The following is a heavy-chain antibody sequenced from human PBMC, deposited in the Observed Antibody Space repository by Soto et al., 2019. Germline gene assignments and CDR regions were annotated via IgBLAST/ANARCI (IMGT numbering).Heavy chain of an antibody. CDR3: ARGVGSGSYYNQYNWFDP. Sequence: ASVKVSCKASGYTFTGYHMHWVRQAPGQGLEWMGWINVYNGNTKYAQKVQGRVTMTTDTSTSTAYMELRSLRSDDTAVYYCARGVGSGSYYNQYNWFDPWGQGTLVTVS. V-gene: IGHV1-18*04. J-gene: IGHJ5*02. CDR2: INVYNGNT. CDR1: GYTFTGYH. D-gene: IGHD3-10*01.